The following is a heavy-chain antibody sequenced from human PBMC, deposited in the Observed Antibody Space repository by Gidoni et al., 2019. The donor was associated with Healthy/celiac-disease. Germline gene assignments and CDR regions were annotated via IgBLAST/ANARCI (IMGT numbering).Heavy chain of an antibody. Sequence: QVQLVESGGGVVHPGRSLRLSCAASGFPFRSYAMPWVPQAPRQAPGKGLEWVAVISYDGSNKYYADSGKGRFTISRDNSKNTLYLQMNSLRAEDTAVYYCARDPLAGSSGWSGGLFPRYFDYWGQGTLVTVSS. J-gene: IGHJ4*02. D-gene: IGHD6-19*01. V-gene: IGHV3-30-3*01. CDR1: GFPFRSYA. CDR3: ARDPLAGSSGWSGGLFPRYFDY. CDR2: ISYDGSNK.